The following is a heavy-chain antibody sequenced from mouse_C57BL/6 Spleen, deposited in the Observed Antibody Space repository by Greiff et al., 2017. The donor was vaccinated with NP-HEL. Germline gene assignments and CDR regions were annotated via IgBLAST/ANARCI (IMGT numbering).Heavy chain of an antibody. CDR1: GFTFSDYG. D-gene: IGHD2-1*01. J-gene: IGHJ2*01. Sequence: EVKVVESGGGLVKPGGSLKLSCAASGFTFSDYGMHWVRQAPEKGLEWVAYISSGSSTIYSADTVKGRLTIYRDNAKNTLFLQMTSLRSEDTAMYYCARSYGKYYDYWGQGTTRTVSS. CDR3: ARSYGKYYDY. V-gene: IGHV5-17*01. CDR2: ISSGSSTI.